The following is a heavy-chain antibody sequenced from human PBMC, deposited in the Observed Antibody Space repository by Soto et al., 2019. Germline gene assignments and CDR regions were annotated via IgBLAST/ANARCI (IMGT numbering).Heavy chain of an antibody. CDR1: GGTFSSYA. CDR2: IIPIFGTA. V-gene: IGHV1-69*01. CDR3: ARRRTDIVVVPAAPTNYYGMDV. D-gene: IGHD2-2*01. J-gene: IGHJ6*02. Sequence: QVQLVQSGAEVKKPGSSVQVSCKASGGTFSSYAISWVRQAPGQGLEWMGGIIPIFGTANYAQKFQGRVTITADESTSTAYMELSSLRSEDTAVYYCARRRTDIVVVPAAPTNYYGMDVWGQGTTVTVSS.